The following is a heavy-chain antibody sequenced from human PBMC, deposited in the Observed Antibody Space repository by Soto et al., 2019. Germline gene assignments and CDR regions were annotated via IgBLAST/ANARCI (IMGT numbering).Heavy chain of an antibody. J-gene: IGHJ3*02. CDR2: ISAYNGNT. V-gene: IGHV1-18*01. CDR3: ARGRGDYYDSSGYFGDAFDI. D-gene: IGHD3-22*01. Sequence: SFPSSFSPFPSYCISWVRQAPGQGLEWMGWISAYNGNTNYAQKLQGRVTMTTDTSTSTAYMELRSLRSDDTAVYYCARGRGDYYDSSGYFGDAFDIWGQGTMVTVSS. CDR1: FSPFPSYC.